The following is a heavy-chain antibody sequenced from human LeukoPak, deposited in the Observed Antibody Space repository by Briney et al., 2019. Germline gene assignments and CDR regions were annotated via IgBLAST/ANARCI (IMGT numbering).Heavy chain of an antibody. V-gene: IGHV3-23*01. J-gene: IGHJ5*02. D-gene: IGHD3-22*01. CDR1: GFTFNNYA. CDR2: ISGSGGNT. Sequence: GGSLRLSCAASGFTFNNYAMNWVRQAPGKGLEWVSSISGSGGNTYYADSVKGRFTISRDNSKNTLYLQMNSLRAEDTAVYYCARDRRHYDSSGYYYVNWFDPWGQGTLVTVSS. CDR3: ARDRRHYDSSGYYYVNWFDP.